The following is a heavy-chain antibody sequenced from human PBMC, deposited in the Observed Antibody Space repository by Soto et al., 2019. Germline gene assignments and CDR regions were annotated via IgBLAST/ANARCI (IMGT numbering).Heavy chain of an antibody. CDR3: ARGGVVKLDY. CDR2: IYYSGST. V-gene: IGHV4-59*01. D-gene: IGHD2-15*01. CDR1: GASISGYY. Sequence: PSETLSLTCTVSGASISGYYWSWIRQPPGKGLEWIGYIYYSGSTNYNPSLKSRVTISVDTSKNQFSLRLNSVTTADTAVYYCARGGVVKLDYWGQGTLVTVSS. J-gene: IGHJ4*02.